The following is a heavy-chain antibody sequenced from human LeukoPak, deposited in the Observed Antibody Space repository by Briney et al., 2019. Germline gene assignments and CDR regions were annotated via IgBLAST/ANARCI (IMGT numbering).Heavy chain of an antibody. CDR2: IYTSGST. D-gene: IGHD1-26*01. CDR1: GGSISSGSYY. Sequence: SETLSLTCTVSGGSISSGSYYWSWIRQPAGKGLEWIGRIYTSGSTNYNPSLKSRVTISVDTSKNQFSLKLRSVTAADTALYYCAREREPGGSYYYYMDVWGKGNTVTVSS. CDR3: AREREPGGSYYYYMDV. V-gene: IGHV4-61*02. J-gene: IGHJ6*03.